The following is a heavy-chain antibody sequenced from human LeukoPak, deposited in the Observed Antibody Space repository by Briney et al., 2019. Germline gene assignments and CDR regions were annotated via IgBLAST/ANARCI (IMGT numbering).Heavy chain of an antibody. V-gene: IGHV4-34*01. D-gene: IGHD2-15*01. J-gene: IGHJ4*02. CDR1: GESFSGYY. CDR3: ARGLIGYCSGGSCHYYCDY. Sequence: SETLSLTCAVYGESFSGYYWSWIRQPPGKGLEWIGEINHSGSTNYNPSLKSRVTISVDTSKNQFSLKLSSVTAADTAVYYCARGLIGYCSGGSCHYYCDYWGQGTLVTVSS. CDR2: INHSGST.